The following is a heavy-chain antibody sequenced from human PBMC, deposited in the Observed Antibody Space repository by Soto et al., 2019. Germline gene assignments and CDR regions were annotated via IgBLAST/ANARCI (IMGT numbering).Heavy chain of an antibody. CDR3: IRIMITFGGVIPPPYFDY. D-gene: IGHD3-16*02. J-gene: IGHJ4*02. CDR1: GFTFSSYW. CDR2: IKQDGSEK. V-gene: IGHV3-7*01. Sequence: EVQLVESGGGLVQPGGSLRLSCAASGFTFSSYWMSWVRQAPGKGLEWVANIKQDGSEKYYVDSVKGRFTISRDNAKNSLYLQMNSLRAEDTAVYYCIRIMITFGGVIPPPYFDYWGQGTLVTVSS.